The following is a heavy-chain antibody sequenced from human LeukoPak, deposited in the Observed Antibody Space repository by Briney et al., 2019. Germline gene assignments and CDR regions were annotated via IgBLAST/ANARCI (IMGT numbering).Heavy chain of an antibody. CDR1: GGTFSSYA. CDR3: ASGVVTIFGVENYYYMDV. Sequence: SVKVSCKASGGTFSSYAISWVRQAPGHGLEWMGGIIPIFGTANYAQKFQGRVTITTDESTSTAYMELSSLRSEDTAVYYCASGVVTIFGVENYYYMDVWGKGTTVTVSS. CDR2: IIPIFGTA. V-gene: IGHV1-69*05. J-gene: IGHJ6*03. D-gene: IGHD3-3*01.